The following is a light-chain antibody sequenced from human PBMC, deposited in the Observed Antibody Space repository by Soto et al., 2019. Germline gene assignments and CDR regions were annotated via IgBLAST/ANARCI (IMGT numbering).Light chain of an antibody. J-gene: IGKJ3*01. CDR2: DAS. V-gene: IGKV3-11*01. CDR1: QSVSSY. CDR3: QQRSNWPPVFT. Sequence: EIVLTQSPATLSLSPGERATLSCRASQSVSSYLAWYQQKPGQAPRLLIYDASSRATGIPARFSGSGSWTDFTLTISSLEPEDFAVYYCQQRSNWPPVFTFGPGTKVDIK.